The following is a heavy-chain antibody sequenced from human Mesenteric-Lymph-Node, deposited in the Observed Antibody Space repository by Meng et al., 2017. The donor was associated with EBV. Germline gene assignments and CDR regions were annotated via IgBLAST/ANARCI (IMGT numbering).Heavy chain of an antibody. CDR1: GFTFSSYS. J-gene: IGHJ5*02. CDR2: IDRTRSTYI. Sequence: EVQLVGSGGGLVKSGGARRCSCAASGFTFSSYSMHWVRQAPGKGLEWVAAIDRTRSTYIFYADSVKGRCTISRDNSKNSLYLQMNSLRAEDTAVYYCARGDLSITRKFDPWGQGNLVTVSS. D-gene: IGHD1-14*01. CDR3: ARGDLSITRKFDP. V-gene: IGHV3-21*06.